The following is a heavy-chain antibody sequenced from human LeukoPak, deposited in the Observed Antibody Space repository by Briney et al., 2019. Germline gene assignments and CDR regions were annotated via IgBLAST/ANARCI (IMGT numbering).Heavy chain of an antibody. V-gene: IGHV3-7*01. D-gene: IGHD2-21*01. CDR2: IKPDGSEK. Sequence: GGSLRLSCAASGFTFRTYWMSWVRQAPGKGLEWVANIKPDGSEKYYVDSVKGRFTISRDNAKNSLYLQMNSLRAEDTAVYYCARADYYWDYWGQGTLVTVSS. CDR1: GFTFRTYW. CDR3: ARADYYWDY. J-gene: IGHJ4*02.